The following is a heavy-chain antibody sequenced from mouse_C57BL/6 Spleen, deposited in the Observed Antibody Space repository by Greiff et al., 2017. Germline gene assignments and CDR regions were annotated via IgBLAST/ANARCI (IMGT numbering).Heavy chain of an antibody. D-gene: IGHD3-1*01. CDR1: GYTFTSYW. Sequence: QVQLQQPGAELVKPGASVKLSCKASGYTFTSYWMHWVKQRPGQGLEWIGMIHPNSGSTNYNEKFKSKATLTVDKSSSTAYMQLSSLTSEDSAVYYCARPGGAYYSDYWGQGTTLTVSA. CDR2: IHPNSGST. CDR3: ARPGGAYYSDY. J-gene: IGHJ2*01. V-gene: IGHV1-64*01.